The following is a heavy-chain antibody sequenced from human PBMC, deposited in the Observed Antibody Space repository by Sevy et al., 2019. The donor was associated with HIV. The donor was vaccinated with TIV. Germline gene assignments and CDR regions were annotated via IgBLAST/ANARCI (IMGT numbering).Heavy chain of an antibody. CDR2: ISSSSSHI. D-gene: IGHD5-12*01. CDR1: GFSFNNYD. V-gene: IGHV3-48*01. J-gene: IGHJ6*02. CDR3: AREGGYTDQGMDV. Sequence: GGCLRLSCAASGFSFNNYDMNWVRQAPGKGLEWISYISSSSSHIYYADSVKGRFTISRDNANNSLSVQMNSLRAEDTAVYYCAREGGYTDQGMDVWGQGTTVTVSS.